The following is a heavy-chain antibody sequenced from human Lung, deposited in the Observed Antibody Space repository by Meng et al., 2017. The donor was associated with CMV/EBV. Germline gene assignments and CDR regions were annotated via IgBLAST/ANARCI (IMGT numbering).Heavy chain of an antibody. CDR3: ARDNNWGPDY. CDR2: IHPHRGDT. V-gene: IGHV1-2*02. CDR1: GYTFTAHY. J-gene: IGHJ4*02. Sequence: ASVKVSCKASGYTFTAHYFHWVRQAPGQGLEWMGWIHPHRGDTNYAQQFQGRVTLTRDTSINTGYMELTRLTSDDTAVYYCARDNNWGPDYWGQGQLVTVDS. D-gene: IGHD7-27*01.